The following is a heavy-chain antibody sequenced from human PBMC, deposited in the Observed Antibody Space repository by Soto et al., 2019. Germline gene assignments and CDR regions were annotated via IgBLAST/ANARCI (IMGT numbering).Heavy chain of an antibody. CDR3: SRDGGSGDY. J-gene: IGHJ4*02. V-gene: IGHV3-33*01. CDR1: GFTFSSYG. D-gene: IGHD3-10*01. Sequence: QVQLVESGGGVVQPGRSLRLSCAASGFTFSSYGMHWVRQAPGKGLEWVAVIWYDGSNKYYADSVKGRFTISRDNSKNTLYLLMNSLRAEDTAVYYCSRDGGSGDYWGQGTLVTVSS. CDR2: IWYDGSNK.